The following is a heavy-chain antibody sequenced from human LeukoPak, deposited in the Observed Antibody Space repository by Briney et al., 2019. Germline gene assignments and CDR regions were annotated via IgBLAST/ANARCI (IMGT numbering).Heavy chain of an antibody. CDR1: GYTFTSYY. J-gene: IGHJ6*02. V-gene: IGHV1-69*04. CDR2: IIPILGIA. Sequence: GASVKVSCKASGYTFTSYYMHWVRQAPGQGLEWMGRIIPILGIANYAQKFQGRVTITADKSTSTAYMELSSLRSEDTAVYYCARGPLGYCTNGVCSNYYYYGMDVWGQGTTVTVSS. CDR3: ARGPLGYCTNGVCSNYYYYGMDV. D-gene: IGHD2-8*01.